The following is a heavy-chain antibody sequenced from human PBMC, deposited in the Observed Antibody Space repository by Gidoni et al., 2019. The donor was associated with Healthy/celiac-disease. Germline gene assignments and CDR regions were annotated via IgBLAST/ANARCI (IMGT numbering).Heavy chain of an antibody. CDR1: GGSFSGYY. CDR3: ARGAVVVVPAASNWFDP. D-gene: IGHD2-2*01. J-gene: IGHJ5*02. CDR2: INHSGST. Sequence: QVQLQQWGAGLLQPSETLSLTCAVYGGSFSGYYWSWIRQPPGKGLEWIGEINHSGSTNYNPSLKSRVTISVDTSKNQFSLKLSSVTAADTAVYYCARGAVVVVPAASNWFDPWGQGTLVTVSS. V-gene: IGHV4-34*01.